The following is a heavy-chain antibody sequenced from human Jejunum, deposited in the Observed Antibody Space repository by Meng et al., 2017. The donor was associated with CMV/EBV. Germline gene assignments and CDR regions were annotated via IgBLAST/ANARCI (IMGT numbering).Heavy chain of an antibody. D-gene: IGHD4-11*01. V-gene: IGHV3-23*01. CDR1: GFTVTRHA. CDR3: ARDMGYTVTAPFDY. CDR2: IRGSGPAT. Sequence: GFTVTRHAMSWVRQAAGKRPEWVSGIRGSGPATYYADSVKGRFTISRDNSNNTVYLQMNSLRGDDTAVYYCARDMGYTVTAPFDYWGQGAVVTVSS. J-gene: IGHJ4*02.